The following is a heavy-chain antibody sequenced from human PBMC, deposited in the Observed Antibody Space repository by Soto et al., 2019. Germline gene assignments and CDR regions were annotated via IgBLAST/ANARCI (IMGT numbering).Heavy chain of an antibody. D-gene: IGHD2-2*01. CDR3: ARDASVMTSVFGF. CDR1: GGTFYTYA. J-gene: IGHJ4*02. Sequence: QVNLVQYGAEVKRPGSSVRVSCRAYGGTFYTYAFTWVRQAPGQRLEWIGRITHMSCTTKYAQKFQRRVPFSAAESAATAYMEISNLRSDATTVYYCARDASVMTSVFGFWAQGTLITVSS. V-gene: IGHV1-69*18. CDR2: ITHMSCTT.